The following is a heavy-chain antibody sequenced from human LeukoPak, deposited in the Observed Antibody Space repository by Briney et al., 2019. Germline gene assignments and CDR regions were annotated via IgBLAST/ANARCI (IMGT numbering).Heavy chain of an antibody. CDR2: ISGSSTTI. J-gene: IGHJ4*02. CDR1: RFTFSDHY. D-gene: IGHD6-13*01. CDR3: ARHGGGSSWYFDY. Sequence: GGSLRLSCAASRFTFSDHYMSWIRQAPGKGLEWVSYISGSSTTINYADSVKGRFTISRDNSKNTLYLQMNSLRAEDTAVYYCARHGGGSSWYFDYWGQGTLVTVSS. V-gene: IGHV3-11*04.